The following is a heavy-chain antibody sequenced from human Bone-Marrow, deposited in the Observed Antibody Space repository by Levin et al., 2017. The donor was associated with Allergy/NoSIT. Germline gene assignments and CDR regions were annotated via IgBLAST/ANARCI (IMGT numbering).Heavy chain of an antibody. CDR1: GLTFRDYA. J-gene: IGHJ5*02. V-gene: IGHV3-23*01. CDR3: ATDIVRGLTRWFDP. D-gene: IGHD2-2*01. CDR2: IRGRGGT. Sequence: GGSLLLSCSASGLTFRDYAMTWVRQAPGPFLSFVSGIRGRGGTYYADSVKGRFTISRDNSKSKLYLQMNSLRAEDTAVYYCATDIVRGLTRWFDPWGQGPLVPVSS.